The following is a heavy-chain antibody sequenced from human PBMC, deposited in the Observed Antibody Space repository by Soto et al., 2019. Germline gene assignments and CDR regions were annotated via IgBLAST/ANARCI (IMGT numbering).Heavy chain of an antibody. CDR2: IWYDGSNK. V-gene: IGHV3-33*01. Sequence: QVQLVESGGGVVQPGRSLRLSCAASGFTFTSYGMHWVRQAPGKGLEWVAVIWYDGSNKYYADSVKGRFTISSDNSKNTLYLQMNSLRAEDTAVYYCARGGLLLDYWGQGTLVTVSS. CDR1: GFTFTSYG. J-gene: IGHJ4*02. D-gene: IGHD2-21*01. CDR3: ARGGLLLDY.